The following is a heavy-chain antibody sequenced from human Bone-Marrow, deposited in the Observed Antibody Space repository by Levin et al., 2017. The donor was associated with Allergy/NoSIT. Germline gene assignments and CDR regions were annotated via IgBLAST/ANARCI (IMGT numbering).Heavy chain of an antibody. CDR2: ISSSSSYI. J-gene: IGHJ6*02. CDR3: ARVSRRVPAAMEESFEQYYYYYGMDV. V-gene: IGHV3-21*01. D-gene: IGHD2-2*01. Sequence: GGSLRLSCAASGFTFSSYSMNWVRQAPGKGLEWVSSISSSSSYIYYADSVKGRFTISRDNAKNSLYLQMNSLRAEDTAVYYCARVSRRVPAAMEESFEQYYYYYGMDVWGQGTTVTVSS. CDR1: GFTFSSYS.